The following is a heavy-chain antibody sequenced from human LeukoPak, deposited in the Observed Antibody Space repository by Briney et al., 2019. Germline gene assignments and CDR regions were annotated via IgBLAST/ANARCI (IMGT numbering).Heavy chain of an antibody. CDR3: ARDQGRITIFGVVIIDDY. CDR1: GYTFTGYY. J-gene: IGHJ4*02. Sequence: GASVKVSCKASGYTFTGYYMHWVRQAPGQGLEWMGWINPNSGGTNYAQKFQGRVTMTRDTSISTAYMELSRLRSDDTAVYYCARDQGRITIFGVVIIDDYWGQGTLVTVSS. V-gene: IGHV1-2*02. D-gene: IGHD3-3*01. CDR2: INPNSGGT.